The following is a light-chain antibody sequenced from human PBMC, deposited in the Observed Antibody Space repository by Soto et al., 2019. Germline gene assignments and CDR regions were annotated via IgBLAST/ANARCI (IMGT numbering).Light chain of an antibody. J-gene: IGKJ4*01. CDR2: DAS. CDR3: QQYDKLTGALT. V-gene: IGKV1-33*01. CDR1: QDISNY. Sequence: DIQMTQSPSSLSASVGDRVTITCQASQDISNYLNWYQQKPGKAPKLLIYDASNLETGVPSRFSGSGSGTDFTFTIRSLQSEDIATYYCQQYDKLTGALTFGGGTTVEIK.